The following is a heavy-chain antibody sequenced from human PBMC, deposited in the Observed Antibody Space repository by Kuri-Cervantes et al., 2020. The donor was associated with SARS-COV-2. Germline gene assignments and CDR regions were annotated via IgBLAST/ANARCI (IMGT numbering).Heavy chain of an antibody. CDR3: ARGGYSYEY. CDR2: IYYSGST. Sequence: GSLRLSCTVSGGSISSYYWTWIRQPPGKGLEWIGYIYYSGSTSYNPSLKSRVTISVDTSKNQFSLKLSSVTAADTAVYYCARGGYSYEYWGQGTRVTVSS. CDR1: GGSISSYY. V-gene: IGHV4-59*01. J-gene: IGHJ4*02. D-gene: IGHD5-24*01.